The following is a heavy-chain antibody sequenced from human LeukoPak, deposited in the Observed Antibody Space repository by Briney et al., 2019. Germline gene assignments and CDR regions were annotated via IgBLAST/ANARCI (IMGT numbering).Heavy chain of an antibody. D-gene: IGHD3-3*02. CDR3: ARGGTSTFNNWFAP. V-gene: IGHV3-21*01. J-gene: IGHJ5*02. CDR2: ISGTSDFI. Sequence: GGSLRLPCAASGFTFFSYGMNWIRQAPGKGLEWVSTISGTSDFIYYSESLKGRFTISRDNTNNSVYLQMTSLRAEDTAVYYCARGGTSTFNNWFAPWGQGTLVTVSS. CDR1: GFTFFSYG.